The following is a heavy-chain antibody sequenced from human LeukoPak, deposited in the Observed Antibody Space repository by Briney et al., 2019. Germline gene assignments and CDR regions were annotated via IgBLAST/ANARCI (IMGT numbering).Heavy chain of an antibody. Sequence: SETLSLTCTVSGGSISSGSYYWSCIRQPAGKGLEWIGRIYTSGSTNYNPSLKSRATISVDTSKNQFSLKLSSLTAADTGVYYCARDATAFDIWGQGTMVTVSS. CDR1: GGSISSGSYY. V-gene: IGHV4-61*02. J-gene: IGHJ3*02. CDR2: IYTSGST. CDR3: ARDATAFDI.